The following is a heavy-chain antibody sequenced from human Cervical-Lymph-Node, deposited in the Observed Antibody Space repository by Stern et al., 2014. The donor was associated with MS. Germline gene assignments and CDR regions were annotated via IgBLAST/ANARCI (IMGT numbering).Heavy chain of an antibody. J-gene: IGHJ3*02. Sequence: QVPLQESGPGLVKPSQPLSLTCTVSGGSITRVGYFLSLIRQYPGHGLEWISYMNYRGSAYCKPSVGGRATISRDTSKNQFSLDLRSVTVADTAVYYCAREVDVVTAYFPDDAFDMWGQGTMVTVSS. V-gene: IGHV4-31*03. CDR2: MNYRGSA. CDR1: GGSITRVGYF. CDR3: AREVDVVTAYFPDDAFDM. D-gene: IGHD2-21*02.